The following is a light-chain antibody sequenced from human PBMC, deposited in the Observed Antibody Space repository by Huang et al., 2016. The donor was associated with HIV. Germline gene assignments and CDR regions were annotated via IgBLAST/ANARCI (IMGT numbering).Light chain of an antibody. J-gene: IGKJ2*01. CDR3: QQYGSSSYT. CDR1: QSIRNRY. Sequence: EIVLTQSPATLSLSPGERATLPCRATQSIRNRYLAWFQQKPGLAPRLLIDDASNRATGIPDRFSGGGSGTDFTLTISRLEPEDFAVYYCQQYGSSSYTFGQGTKLELK. CDR2: DAS. V-gene: IGKV3D-20*01.